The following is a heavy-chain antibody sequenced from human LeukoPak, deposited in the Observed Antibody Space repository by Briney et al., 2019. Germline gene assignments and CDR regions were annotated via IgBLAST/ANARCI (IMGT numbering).Heavy chain of an antibody. CDR2: ISGSDGTT. J-gene: IGHJ5*02. Sequence: PGGSLRLSCVASGFTFSSYAMTWVRQAPGKGLEWVSVISGSDGTTYYADSVRGRFTISRDNSKNTLYLQMNSLRAEDTAVYYCVKGYYDRVDPWGQGTLVTVSS. CDR3: VKGYYDRVDP. V-gene: IGHV3-23*01. CDR1: GFTFSSYA. D-gene: IGHD3-22*01.